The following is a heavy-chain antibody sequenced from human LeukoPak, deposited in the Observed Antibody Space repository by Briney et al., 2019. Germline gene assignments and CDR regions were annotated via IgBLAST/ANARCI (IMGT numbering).Heavy chain of an antibody. CDR3: ARGYYDSWGIWDY. Sequence: SETLSLTCTVSGGSISSYYWSWIRQPPGKGLEWIGYIYYSGSTNYNPSLKSRVTISVDTSKNQFSLKLTSVTAADTAGYYCARGYYDSWGIWDYWGQGTLVTVSS. CDR1: GGSISSYY. CDR2: IYYSGST. J-gene: IGHJ4*02. V-gene: IGHV4-59*01. D-gene: IGHD3-22*01.